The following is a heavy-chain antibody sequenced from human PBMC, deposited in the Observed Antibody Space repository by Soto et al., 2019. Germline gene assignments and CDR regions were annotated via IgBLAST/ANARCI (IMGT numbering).Heavy chain of an antibody. CDR2: IYYSGST. V-gene: IGHV4-39*01. D-gene: IGHD3-10*01. CDR3: AGNYGSGSYYGPRDWFDP. J-gene: IGHJ5*02. CDR1: GGSISSSSYY. Sequence: PSETLSLTCTVSGGSISSSSYYWGWIRQPPGKGLEWIGSIYYSGSTYYNPSLKSRVTISVDTSKNQFSLKLSSVTAADTAVYYCAGNYGSGSYYGPRDWFDPWGQGTLVTVSS.